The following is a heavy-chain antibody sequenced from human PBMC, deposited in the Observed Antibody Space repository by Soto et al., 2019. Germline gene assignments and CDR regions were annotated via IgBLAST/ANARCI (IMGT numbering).Heavy chain of an antibody. V-gene: IGHV4-59*01. CDR3: ARYTNSWSSFDY. J-gene: IGHJ4*02. CDR2: SSYGVGT. D-gene: IGHD6-13*01. Sequence: SETLSLTCAVSGGSISTNYYWSWVRQPPGKGLEWIGYSSYGVGTHYNPSLKGRVTISLDTSKNQISLKLSSVTAADTALYYCARYTNSWSSFDYWGQGTRVTVSS. CDR1: GGSISTNYY.